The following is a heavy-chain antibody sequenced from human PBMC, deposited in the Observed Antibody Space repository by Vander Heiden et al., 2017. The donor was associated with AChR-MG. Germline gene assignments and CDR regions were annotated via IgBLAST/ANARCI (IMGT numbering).Heavy chain of an antibody. CDR2: IVPIFGSP. Sequence: QVQLVQSGAEVKKPGSSVKVSCKASGGTFSSSGLSWVRQAPGQGPEWMGGIVPIFGSPNYAQKFQGRVTITADQSSNTAYMELRRLRSEDTAVYYCAREYGTSPQEFYFLYWGQGTLVTVSS. CDR1: GGTFSSSG. D-gene: IGHD3-9*01. CDR3: AREYGTSPQEFYFLY. J-gene: IGHJ4*02. V-gene: IGHV1-69*01.